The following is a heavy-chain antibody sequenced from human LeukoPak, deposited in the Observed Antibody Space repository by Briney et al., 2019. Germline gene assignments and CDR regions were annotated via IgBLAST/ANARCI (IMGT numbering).Heavy chain of an antibody. CDR3: ARGPEGRLVSAWDW. CDR1: GFSVNSNY. CDR2: IYREGESDT. J-gene: IGHJ4*02. D-gene: IGHD3/OR15-3a*01. V-gene: IGHV3-53*01. Sequence: GGSLRLSCAVSGFSVNSNYMSWVRQAPGKGLEWVSDIYREGESDTYYTNSVRGRFTISRDNSKNTIYLQMDSLRVEDTAVYFCARGPEGRLVSAWDWWGQGTLVTVSS.